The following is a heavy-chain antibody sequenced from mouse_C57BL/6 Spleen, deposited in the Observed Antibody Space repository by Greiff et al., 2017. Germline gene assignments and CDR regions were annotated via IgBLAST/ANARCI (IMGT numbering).Heavy chain of an antibody. CDR1: GYTFTSYW. CDR3: AREDGPMDY. CDR2: IDPSDSET. J-gene: IGHJ4*01. D-gene: IGHD3-1*01. Sequence: VQLQQPGAELVRPGSSVKLSCKASGYTFTSYWMHWVKQRPIQGLEWIGNIDPSDSETHYNQKFKDKDTLTVDKSSSTAYMQLSSLTSEDSAVYYCAREDGPMDYWGQGTSVTVSS. V-gene: IGHV1-52*01.